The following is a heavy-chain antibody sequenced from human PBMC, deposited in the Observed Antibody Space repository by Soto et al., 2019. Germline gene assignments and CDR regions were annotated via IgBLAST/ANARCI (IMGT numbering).Heavy chain of an antibody. CDR2: ISGSGGST. D-gene: IGHD5-18*01. J-gene: IGHJ6*02. CDR1: GFTFSSYA. V-gene: IGHV3-23*01. Sequence: GGSLRLSCAASGFTFSSYAMSWVRQAPGKGLEWVSAISGSGGSTYYADSVKGRFTISRDNSKNTLYLQMNSLRAEDTAVYYCAKVDTAIDTIYYYYGMDVWGQGTTVTVSS. CDR3: AKVDTAIDTIYYYYGMDV.